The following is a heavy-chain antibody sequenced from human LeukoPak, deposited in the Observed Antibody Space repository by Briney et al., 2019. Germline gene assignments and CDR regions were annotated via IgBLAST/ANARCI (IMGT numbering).Heavy chain of an antibody. CDR2: ISGSGGST. CDR3: AISTTTTVSPRWDY. CDR1: GFTFSSYA. J-gene: IGHJ4*02. Sequence: PGGSLRLSCAASGFTFSSYAMSWVRQAPGKGLEWVSAISGSGGSTYYADSVKGRFTISRDNSKNTLYLQMNSLRAEDTAVYYCAISTTTTVSPRWDYWGQGTLVTVSS. D-gene: IGHD4-17*01. V-gene: IGHV3-23*01.